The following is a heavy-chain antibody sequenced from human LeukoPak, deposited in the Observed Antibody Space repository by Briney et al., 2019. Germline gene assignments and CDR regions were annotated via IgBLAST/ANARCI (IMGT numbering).Heavy chain of an antibody. CDR1: GFTVSSNY. Sequence: GGSLRLSCAASGFTVSSNYMSWVRQAPGKGLEWVSVIYSGGSTYYADSVRGRFTISRDNSKFTLYMQMNSLRAEDTAVYYCARVRAGYCTSTSCYTGMDVWGQGTTVTVSS. CDR3: ARVRAGYCTSTSCYTGMDV. V-gene: IGHV3-53*05. D-gene: IGHD2-2*01. J-gene: IGHJ6*02. CDR2: IYSGGST.